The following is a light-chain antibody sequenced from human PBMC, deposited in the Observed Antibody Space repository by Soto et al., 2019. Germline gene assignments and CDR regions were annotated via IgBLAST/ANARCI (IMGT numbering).Light chain of an antibody. J-gene: IGLJ2*01. CDR3: SSYTSSSTLEVV. V-gene: IGLV2-14*01. CDR2: EVS. Sequence: QSALTQPASVSGSLGQSITISCTGTSSDVGGYNYVSWYQQHPGKAPKLMIYEVSNRPSGVSNRFSGSKSGNTASLTISGLQAEDEADYYCSSYTSSSTLEVVFGGGTKLTVL. CDR1: SSDVGGYNY.